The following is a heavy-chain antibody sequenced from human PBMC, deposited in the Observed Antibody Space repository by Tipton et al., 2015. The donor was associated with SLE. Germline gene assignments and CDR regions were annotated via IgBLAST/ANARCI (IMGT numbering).Heavy chain of an antibody. D-gene: IGHD3-10*01. CDR2: IYSDGST. J-gene: IGHJ6*02. CDR1: GFTVSSNY. V-gene: IGHV3-66*01. Sequence: GSLRLSCAASGFTVSSNYMSWVRQAPGKGLEWVSVIYSDGSTFYADSVKGRFIISRDNFKNTLYLQMNSLRGEDTAIYFCARDTPGRYYQGSYYYGLDVWGQGTTVTVSS. CDR3: ARDTPGRYYQGSYYYGLDV.